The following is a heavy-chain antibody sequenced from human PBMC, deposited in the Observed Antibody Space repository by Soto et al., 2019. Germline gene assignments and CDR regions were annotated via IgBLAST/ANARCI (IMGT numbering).Heavy chain of an antibody. V-gene: IGHV1-69*02. J-gene: IGHJ5*02. CDR2: INPILGIA. D-gene: IGHD3-10*01. Sequence: ASVKVSCKASGYTFTSKYMCWVRQAPGQGLEWMGIINPILGIANYAQKFQGRVTITADKSTSTAYMELSSLRSEDTAVYYCARSLHHHLITMVRGESFPFDPWGQGTLVTV. CDR3: ARSLHHHLITMVRGESFPFDP. CDR1: GYTFTSKY.